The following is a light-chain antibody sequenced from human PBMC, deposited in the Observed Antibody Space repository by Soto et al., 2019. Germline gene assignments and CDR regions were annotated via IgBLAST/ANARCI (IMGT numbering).Light chain of an antibody. CDR2: GAS. CDR1: QYIRTIY. J-gene: IGKJ5*01. CDR3: QQRSNWPPGIT. V-gene: IGKV3D-20*02. Sequence: EIVLTQSPGALSWSTGERATLSWRASQYIRTIYLAWYQQNPGQAPRLLIYGASSRAIGVPDRFSGSGSGTDFTLTISSLEPEDFAVYYCQQRSNWPPGITFGQGTRLEIK.